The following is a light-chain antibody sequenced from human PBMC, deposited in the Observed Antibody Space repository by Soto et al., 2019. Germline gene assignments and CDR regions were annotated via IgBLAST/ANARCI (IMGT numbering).Light chain of an antibody. Sequence: QSALTQPRSVSGSPGQSVTVSCTGTSSDVGGYKSVSWYQHHPGKAPKLLIYDVTDRPSGVSDRFSGSKSGNTASLTISGLQAEDEADYYCSSKRDSSTLFVFGTGTKVTVL. CDR1: SSDVGGYKS. CDR3: SSKRDSSTLFV. CDR2: DVT. J-gene: IGLJ1*01. V-gene: IGLV2-11*01.